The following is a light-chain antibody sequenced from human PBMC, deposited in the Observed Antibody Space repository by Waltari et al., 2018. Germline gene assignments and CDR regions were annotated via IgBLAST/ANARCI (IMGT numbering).Light chain of an antibody. V-gene: IGKV4-1*01. J-gene: IGKJ3*01. CDR1: QSVLYSSNNKNS. CDR3: HQYYNTPFT. Sequence: DIVMTHSPDSLAVSLGELATINCKSRQSVLYSSNNKNSLSWYQQKPGQPPKLLIYGASTRESGVPDRFSGSGSGTDFTLTISSLQAEDVAVYYCHQYYNTPFTFGPGTKVDIK. CDR2: GAS.